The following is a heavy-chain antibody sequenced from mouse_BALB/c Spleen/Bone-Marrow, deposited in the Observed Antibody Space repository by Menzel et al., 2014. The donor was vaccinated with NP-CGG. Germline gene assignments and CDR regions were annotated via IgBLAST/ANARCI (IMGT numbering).Heavy chain of an antibody. CDR2: IWGGGKE. J-gene: IGHJ4*01. CDR1: GFSLSDYG. Sequence: QVQLQQSGPGLVAPSQSLSITCTVSGFSLSDYGVSWIRQSPGKGLEWLGVIWGGGKEYYNSVLKSRLSINKDNSKSQVFLKMYSLQTDDTAIYYCAKHRSVYPYAMDYWGQGTSVTASS. D-gene: IGHD2-10*02. CDR3: AKHRSVYPYAMDY. V-gene: IGHV2-6-5*01.